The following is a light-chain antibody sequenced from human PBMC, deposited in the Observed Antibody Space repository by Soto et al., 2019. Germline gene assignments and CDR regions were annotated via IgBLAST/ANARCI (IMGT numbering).Light chain of an antibody. Sequence: DLQMTQSPSTLSASVGDRVTITCRASQSISSWLAWYQQKPGKAPKLLIYKASSLESGVPSRFSGSGSGTEFTLTISSLQPDDFATYYCQQCNSYWTFGQGTKVEIK. J-gene: IGKJ1*01. CDR2: KAS. CDR1: QSISSW. CDR3: QQCNSYWT. V-gene: IGKV1-5*03.